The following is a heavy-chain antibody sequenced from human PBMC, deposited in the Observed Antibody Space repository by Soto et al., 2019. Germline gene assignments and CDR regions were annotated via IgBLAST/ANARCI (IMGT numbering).Heavy chain of an antibody. V-gene: IGHV3-23*01. CDR2: ISDSGTT. J-gene: IGHJ5*02. Sequence: GGSLRISFAACGFTFRTYAMGWVRQAPGKGLEWVSTISDSGTTYYANSVKGRFTISRDNSRNTLDLQMNSLRVEDTAVYYCAKGGEGSCSRTSCLYFSDSWGQGTLVTVSS. CDR1: GFTFRTYA. D-gene: IGHD2-2*01. CDR3: AKGGEGSCSRTSCLYFSDS.